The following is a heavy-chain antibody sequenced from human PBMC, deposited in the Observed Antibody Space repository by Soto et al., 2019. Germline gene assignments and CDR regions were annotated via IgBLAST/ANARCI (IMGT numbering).Heavy chain of an antibody. Sequence: TGGSLRLSCGASGFTLSGYAMDWVRQAPWKGLEYVSGISSNGVGTYYANSVQGRFTISRDNSKNTVYLQMGSLRPEDMAVYYCARRARPDFYYMDVWVKRTTVTVSS. V-gene: IGHV3-64*01. CDR2: ISSNGVGT. CDR3: ARRARPDFYYMDV. D-gene: IGHD6-6*01. CDR1: GFTLSGYA. J-gene: IGHJ6*03.